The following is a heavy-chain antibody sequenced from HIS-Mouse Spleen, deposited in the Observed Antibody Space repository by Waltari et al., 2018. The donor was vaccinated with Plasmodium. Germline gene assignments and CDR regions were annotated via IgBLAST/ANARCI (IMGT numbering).Heavy chain of an antibody. CDR1: GFTFSRYW. CDR2: IKQDGSEK. CDR3: ASSWYWYFDL. D-gene: IGHD6-13*01. Sequence: EVQLVESGGGLVQPGGSLRLSCAASGFTFSRYWMSWVRQAPGKGLEWVANIKQDGSEKYYVDSVKGRFTISRDNAKNSLYLQMNSLRAEDTAVHYCASSWYWYFDLWGRGTLVTVSS. V-gene: IGHV3-7*01. J-gene: IGHJ2*01.